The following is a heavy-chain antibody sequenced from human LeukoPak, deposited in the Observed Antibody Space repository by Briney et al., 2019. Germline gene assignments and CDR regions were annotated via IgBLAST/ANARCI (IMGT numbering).Heavy chain of an antibody. CDR1: GFTFSSYE. CDR3: ARDCYGGPWYFDL. D-gene: IGHD3-16*01. Sequence: GGSLRLSCAASGFTFSSYEMNWVRQAPGKGLEWVSYISSSGSTIYYADSVKGRFTISGDNAKNSLYLQMNSLRAEDTAVYYCARDCYGGPWYFDLWGRGTLVTVSS. J-gene: IGHJ2*01. CDR2: ISSSGSTI. V-gene: IGHV3-48*03.